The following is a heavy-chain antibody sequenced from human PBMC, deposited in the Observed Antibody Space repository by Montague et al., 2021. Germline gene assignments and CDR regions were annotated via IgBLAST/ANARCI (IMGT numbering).Heavy chain of an antibody. J-gene: IGHJ4*01. CDR1: GGSVNGYD. CDR2: MRSSGSP. Sequence: SETLSLTCSVSGGSVNGYDWSWIRQPPGKGLEWIGYMRSSGSPNCNPSFKSRLAISIDRSRNQFSLELSFVTAADTAIYFCGRDYWGSIDYWGHGILVTVSS. V-gene: IGHV4-59*02. D-gene: IGHD7-27*01. CDR3: GRDYWGSIDY.